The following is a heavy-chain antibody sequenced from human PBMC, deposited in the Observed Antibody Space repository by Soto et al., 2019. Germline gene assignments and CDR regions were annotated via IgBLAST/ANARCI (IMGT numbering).Heavy chain of an antibody. CDR3: ATLVVVEAATRGTPRDAFDI. V-gene: IGHV1-8*01. CDR1: GYTFTSYD. CDR2: MNPNSRNT. Sequence: QVQLVQSGAEVKKPGASVKVSCKASGYTFTSYDINWVRQATGQGLEWMGWMNPNSRNTGFAQKFQGRVTMPRSTSISTAYMELSSLRSEDSALYYCATLVVVEAATRGTPRDAFDIWGQGIMVTVSS. J-gene: IGHJ3*02. D-gene: IGHD2-15*01.